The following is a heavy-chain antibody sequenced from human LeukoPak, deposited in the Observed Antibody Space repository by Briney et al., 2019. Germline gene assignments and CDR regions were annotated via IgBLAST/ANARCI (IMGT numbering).Heavy chain of an antibody. CDR2: IYYSGST. V-gene: IGHV4-59*01. CDR3: AIGYDSSGYYSEYFQH. Sequence: SETLSLTCTVSGGSISSYYWSWIRQPSGKGLEWIGYIYYSGSTNYNPSLKGRVTISVDTSKNQFSLKLSSVTAADTAVYYCAIGYDSSGYYSEYFQHWGQGTLVTVSS. D-gene: IGHD3-22*01. J-gene: IGHJ1*01. CDR1: GGSISSYY.